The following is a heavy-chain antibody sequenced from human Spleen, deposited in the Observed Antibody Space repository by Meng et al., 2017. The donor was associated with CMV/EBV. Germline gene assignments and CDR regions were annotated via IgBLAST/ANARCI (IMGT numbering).Heavy chain of an antibody. J-gene: IGHJ5*02. D-gene: IGHD2-2*01. CDR1: GFTFSSYG. CDR2: IWSDGSNK. Sequence: GGSLRLSCAASGFTFSSYGMHWVRQAPGKGLEWVAVIWSDGSNKYYADSVKGRFTISRDNSKNTLYLQMNSLRAEDTAVYYCAKDGTDIIVAGNWFDPWGQGTLVTVSS. CDR3: AKDGTDIIVAGNWFDP. V-gene: IGHV3-33*06.